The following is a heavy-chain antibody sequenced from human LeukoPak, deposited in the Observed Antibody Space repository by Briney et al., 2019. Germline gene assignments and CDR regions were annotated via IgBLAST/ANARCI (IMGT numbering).Heavy chain of an antibody. CDR1: GGSISNYY. V-gene: IGHV4-59*12. J-gene: IGHJ4*02. CDR3: ARVARSGYERDFDY. Sequence: SETLSLTCTVSGGSISNYYWSWIRQPPGKGLEWIGYIYYSGSTYYNPSLKSRVTISVDTSKNQFSLKLSSVTAADTAVYYCARVARSGYERDFDYWGQGTLVTVSS. D-gene: IGHD5-12*01. CDR2: IYYSGST.